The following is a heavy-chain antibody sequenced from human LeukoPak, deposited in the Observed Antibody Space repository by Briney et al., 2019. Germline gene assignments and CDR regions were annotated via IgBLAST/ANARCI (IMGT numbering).Heavy chain of an antibody. J-gene: IGHJ4*02. V-gene: IGHV3-15*01. Sequence: PGGSLRLSCAASGFTFTNAWMSWVRQAPGKGLEWVGRIKSKTDGGTTDYAAPVKGRCTISRDDSKNTLYLQVNSLKTEDTAVYYCTTVTIFEWSYRYFGYWGQGTLVTVSS. CDR3: TTVTIFEWSYRYFGY. D-gene: IGHD3-3*01. CDR2: IKSKTDGGTT. CDR1: GFTFTNAW.